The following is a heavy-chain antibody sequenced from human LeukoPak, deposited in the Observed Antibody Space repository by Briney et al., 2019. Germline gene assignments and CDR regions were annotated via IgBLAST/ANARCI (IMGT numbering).Heavy chain of an antibody. CDR2: IYYSGST. CDR1: DDSNSTYY. D-gene: IGHD5-18*01. CDR3: AGGWIQPGAFDI. V-gene: IGHV4-59*12. J-gene: IGHJ3*02. Sequence: SEILSLTCTVTDDSNSTYYWSWLRQPPAKGLEWIGYIYYSGSTNCNPSLKSRVTISVDTSKNQFSLKLSSVTAADTAVYYCAGGWIQPGAFDIWGQGTMVTVSS.